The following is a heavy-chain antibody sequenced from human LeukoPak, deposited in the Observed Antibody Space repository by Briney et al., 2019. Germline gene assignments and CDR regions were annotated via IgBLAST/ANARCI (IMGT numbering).Heavy chain of an antibody. V-gene: IGHV4-30-4*01. CDR2: IYYSGST. CDR1: GGSISSGDYY. Sequence: SQTLSLTCTVSGGSISSGDYYWSWIRQPPWKGLDWIGYIYYSGSTYYNPSLKSRVTISVDTSKNQFSLKLSSVTAADTAVYYCARWYYYDSSGYSLFDYWGQGTLVTVSS. J-gene: IGHJ4*02. CDR3: ARWYYYDSSGYSLFDY. D-gene: IGHD3-22*01.